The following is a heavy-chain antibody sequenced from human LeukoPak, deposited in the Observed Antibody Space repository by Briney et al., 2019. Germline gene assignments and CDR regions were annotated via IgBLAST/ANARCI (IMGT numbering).Heavy chain of an antibody. V-gene: IGHV3-23*01. Sequence: GGSLRLSCAASGFTFSSYAMTWVRQAPRKGLEWVSSISGTGGSTFYADSVKGRFTISRDNSKNTLYLQMNSLRAEDTAIYYCAKEREAYCSGGSCYGSDKPFPADYSGQGTLVTVSS. CDR2: ISGTGGST. J-gene: IGHJ4*02. D-gene: IGHD2-15*01. CDR1: GFTFSSYA. CDR3: AKEREAYCSGGSCYGSDKPFPADY.